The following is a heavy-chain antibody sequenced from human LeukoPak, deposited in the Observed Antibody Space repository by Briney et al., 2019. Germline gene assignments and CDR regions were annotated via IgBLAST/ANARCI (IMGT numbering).Heavy chain of an antibody. V-gene: IGHV1-2*02. CDR2: INPNTGGT. Sequence: ASVKVSCKASGYTFTGYYMHWVRQAPGQGLEWMGCINPNTGGTNYAQKFQGRVTMTRDTSISTAYMELSRLRSDDTAVYYCARVRYRLAETYIDYWGQGTLVTVSS. D-gene: IGHD3-16*01. CDR1: GYTFTGYY. J-gene: IGHJ4*02. CDR3: ARVRYRLAETYIDY.